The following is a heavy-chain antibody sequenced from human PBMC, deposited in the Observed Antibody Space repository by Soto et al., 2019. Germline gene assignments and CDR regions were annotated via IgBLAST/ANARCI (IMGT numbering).Heavy chain of an antibody. V-gene: IGHV3-33*01. CDR2: IFDDGINK. Sequence: QVQLVESGGGVVQPGKSLRLSCVASGFTFTEHGMHWVRQAPGKGLEWVAVIFDDGINKYYADSVKGRFTISRDTSKSTLYLQMNSLRAEDTAVYYCARDHNRVGGYNWFDAWVQGTLVTVSS. CDR1: GFTFTEHG. J-gene: IGHJ5*02. CDR3: ARDHNRVGGYNWFDA. D-gene: IGHD3-16*01.